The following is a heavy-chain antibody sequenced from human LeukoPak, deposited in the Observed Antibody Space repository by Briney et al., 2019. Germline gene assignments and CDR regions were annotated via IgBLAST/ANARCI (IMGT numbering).Heavy chain of an antibody. CDR2: INLSDDTT. V-gene: IGHV1-46*01. CDR1: GYPFTNYF. Sequence: GASVKVSCKASGYPFTNYFIHWVRQAPGQGLEWMGVINLSDDTTTYTQKFQGRVTMTRDTSTNTVYMKLTSLRSEDTAVYYCARDQHTLFGVVTPIPCYMDVWGKGTTVTVSS. CDR3: ARDQHTLFGVVTPIPCYMDV. D-gene: IGHD3-3*01. J-gene: IGHJ6*03.